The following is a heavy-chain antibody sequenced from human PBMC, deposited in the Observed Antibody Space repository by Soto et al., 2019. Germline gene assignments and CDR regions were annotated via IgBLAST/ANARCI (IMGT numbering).Heavy chain of an antibody. CDR2: IYYRGST. J-gene: IGHJ4*02. Sequence: QLQLQESGPGLVKPSETLSLTCTVSGGSISSSSYYWGWIRQPPGKGLGWIGSIYYRGSTYYNPSLKRRITISGDTSNNQFSLKLSSVTAADTAVYYCARRGSSSWYGYCGQGTMVTVSS. CDR1: GGSISSSSYY. V-gene: IGHV4-39*01. CDR3: ARRGSSSWYGY. D-gene: IGHD6-13*01.